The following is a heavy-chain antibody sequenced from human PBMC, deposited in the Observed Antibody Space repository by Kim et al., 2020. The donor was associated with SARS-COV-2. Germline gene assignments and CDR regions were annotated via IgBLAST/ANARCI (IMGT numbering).Heavy chain of an antibody. CDR1: GGSISSSSYY. D-gene: IGHD3-10*01. CDR2: IYYSGST. CDR3: ARQGAMVRGVN. Sequence: SETLSLTCTVSGGSISSSSYYWGWIRQPPGKGLEWIGSIYYSGSTYYNPSLKSRVTISVDTSKNQFSLKLSSVTAADTAVYYCARQGAMVRGVNWGQGTLVTVSS. J-gene: IGHJ4*02. V-gene: IGHV4-39*01.